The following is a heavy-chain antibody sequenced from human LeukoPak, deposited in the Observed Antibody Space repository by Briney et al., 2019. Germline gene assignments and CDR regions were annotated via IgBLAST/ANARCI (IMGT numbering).Heavy chain of an antibody. J-gene: IGHJ5*02. CDR2: ISSSSSYI. Sequence: PGGSRLSCAASGFTFSSYSMNWVRQAPGKGLEWVSSISSSSSYIYYADSVKGRFTISRDNAKNSLYLQMNSLGAEDTAVHYCARDKGYCSGGSCYDWFDPWGQGTLVTVSS. CDR1: GFTFSSYS. V-gene: IGHV3-21*01. CDR3: ARDKGYCSGGSCYDWFDP. D-gene: IGHD2-15*01.